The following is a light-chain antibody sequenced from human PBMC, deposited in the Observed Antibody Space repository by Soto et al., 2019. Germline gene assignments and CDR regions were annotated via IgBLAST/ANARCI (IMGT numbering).Light chain of an antibody. CDR2: GDN. CDR1: SSNIGADYD. Sequence: QSVLTQPPSGSGAPGQRVSISCAGSSSNIGADYDVHWYLQIPGTAPKLLIYGDNNRPSGVPDRFSGSKSGTSASLAITGLQADDEADYYCQSYDSRLSAWVFGGGTKLTVL. CDR3: QSYDSRLSAWV. V-gene: IGLV1-40*01. J-gene: IGLJ3*02.